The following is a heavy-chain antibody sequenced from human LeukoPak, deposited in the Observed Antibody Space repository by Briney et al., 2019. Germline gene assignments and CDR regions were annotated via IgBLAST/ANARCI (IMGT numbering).Heavy chain of an antibody. J-gene: IGHJ4*02. V-gene: IGHV3-33*01. Sequence: GGSLRLSCAASGFTFSSYGMHWVRQAPGKGLEWVAVIWYDGSNKYYADSVKGRFTISRDNSKNTLHLQINSLRAEDTAVYYCARDSRYTYGYYFDSWGQGTLVTVSS. CDR2: IWYDGSNK. CDR1: GFTFSSYG. D-gene: IGHD5-18*01. CDR3: ARDSRYTYGYYFDS.